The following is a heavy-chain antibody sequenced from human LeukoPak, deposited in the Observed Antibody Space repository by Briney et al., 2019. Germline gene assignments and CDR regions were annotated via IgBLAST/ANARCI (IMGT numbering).Heavy chain of an antibody. D-gene: IGHD3-10*01. V-gene: IGHV1-2*02. CDR3: ARGGVTMVRGVIILIPHQYYFDY. J-gene: IGHJ4*02. Sequence: GSSVKVSCKASGGTFSSYAISWVRQAPGQGLEWMGWINPNRGGTKFAQKFQGRVTMTSDTSINTAYMELNRLTSDDTAVYYCARGGVTMVRGVIILIPHQYYFDYWGQGTLVTVSS. CDR1: GGTFSSYA. CDR2: INPNRGGT.